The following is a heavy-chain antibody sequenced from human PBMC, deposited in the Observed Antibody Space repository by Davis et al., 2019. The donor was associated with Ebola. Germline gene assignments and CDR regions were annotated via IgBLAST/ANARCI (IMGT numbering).Heavy chain of an antibody. V-gene: IGHV3-74*01. Sequence: GESLKISCAASGFSFRTYWMHWVRQAPGKGLVWVSRTNEDGTTTSYADSVQGRFTISRDNARSTLFLQMNNLRDEDTAVYYCARDLSGEFDYWGQGTLVTVSS. CDR3: ARDLSGEFDY. CDR2: TNEDGTTT. D-gene: IGHD5-12*01. J-gene: IGHJ4*02. CDR1: GFSFRTYW.